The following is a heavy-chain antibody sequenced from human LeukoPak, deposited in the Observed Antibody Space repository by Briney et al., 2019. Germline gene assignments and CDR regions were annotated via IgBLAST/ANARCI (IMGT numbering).Heavy chain of an antibody. D-gene: IGHD3-10*01. J-gene: IGHJ4*02. CDR2: IYTSGST. CDR3: ASRDPVYYYFDY. V-gene: IGHV4-4*09. Sequence: SETLSLTCTVSGGSISSYYWSWIRQPPGKGLEWIGYIYTSGSTNYNPSLKSRVTISVDTSKIQFSLKLSSVTAADTAVYYCASRDPVYYYFDYWGQGTLVTVSS. CDR1: GGSISSYY.